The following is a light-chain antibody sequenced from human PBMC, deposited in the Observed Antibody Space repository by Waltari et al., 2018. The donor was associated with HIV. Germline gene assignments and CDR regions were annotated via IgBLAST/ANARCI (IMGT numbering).Light chain of an antibody. CDR1: ESVNSH. Sequence: EVVMTQSPATLSVSPGERATLSCRASESVNSHLAWYQHKPGQAPRLLIYGASSRATGIPARFSGSGSGTDFTLTISSLEPGDFGVYYCHQRSNWPITFGQGTRLEIK. CDR3: HQRSNWPIT. J-gene: IGKJ5*01. V-gene: IGKV3-11*01. CDR2: GAS.